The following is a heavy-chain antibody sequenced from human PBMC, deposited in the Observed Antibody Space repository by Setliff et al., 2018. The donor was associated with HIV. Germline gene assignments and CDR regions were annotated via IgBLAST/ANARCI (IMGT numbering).Heavy chain of an antibody. CDR2: IYNSGST. CDR1: GGSISSHH. Sequence: SSETLSLTCSVSGGSISSHHWSWIRQPPGKGLEWIGSIYNSGSTNYNPSLTSRVTISVDTSKHQFSLKLSSVTAADTAVYYCARGDYPLSTVATIKGVVWFDPWGQGTLVTVS. J-gene: IGHJ5*02. V-gene: IGHV4-59*11. CDR3: ARGDYPLSTVATIKGVVWFDP. D-gene: IGHD5-12*01.